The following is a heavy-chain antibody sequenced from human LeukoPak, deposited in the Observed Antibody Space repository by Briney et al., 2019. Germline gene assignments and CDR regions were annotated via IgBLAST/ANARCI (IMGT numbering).Heavy chain of an antibody. J-gene: IGHJ6*03. CDR2: INSDGSST. V-gene: IGHV3-74*01. CDR1: GFTFSSYV. D-gene: IGHD2-21*01. CDR3: ARGRPTWTIGDSGDTYYYYMDV. Sequence: PGGSLRLSCVASGFTFSSYVMHWVRQAPGKGLVWVSRINSDGSSTSYADSVKGRFTISRDNAKNTLYLQMNSLRAEDTAVYYCARGRPTWTIGDSGDTYYYYMDVWGKGTTVTVSS.